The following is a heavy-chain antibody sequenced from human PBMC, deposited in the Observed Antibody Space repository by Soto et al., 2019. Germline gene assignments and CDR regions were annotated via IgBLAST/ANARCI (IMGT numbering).Heavy chain of an antibody. Sequence: TLSLTCTVSGGSISSADYYWSWIRQPPGKGLYWIGYIYYSGSTYYNPSLKSRVTISVDTSKNQFSLKLSSVTAADTAVYYCARGRNGAGADYLDYCGQGTLVTLS. CDR1: GGSISSADYY. CDR3: ARGRNGAGADYLDY. D-gene: IGHD1-1*01. J-gene: IGHJ4*02. V-gene: IGHV4-30-4*01. CDR2: IYYSGST.